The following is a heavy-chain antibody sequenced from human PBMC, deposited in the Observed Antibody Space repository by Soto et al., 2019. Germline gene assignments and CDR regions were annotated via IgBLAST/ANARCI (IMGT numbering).Heavy chain of an antibody. CDR1: GGSISSYY. J-gene: IGHJ6*02. Sequence: PSETLSLTCTVSGGSISSYYWSWIRQPPGKGLEWIGYIYYSGSTNYNPSLKSRVTISVDTSKNQFSLKLSSVTAADTAVYYCARMAAAHLYYYYGMDVWGQGTTVTSP. CDR3: ARMAAAHLYYYYGMDV. V-gene: IGHV4-59*01. CDR2: IYYSGST. D-gene: IGHD6-13*01.